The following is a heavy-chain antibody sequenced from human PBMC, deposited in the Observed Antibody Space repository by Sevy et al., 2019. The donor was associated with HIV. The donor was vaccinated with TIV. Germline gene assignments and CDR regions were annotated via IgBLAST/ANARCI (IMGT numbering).Heavy chain of an antibody. CDR2: ISSSSSTI. CDR3: ARDTYYYDSSRYYWYFDL. CDR1: GFTFSSYS. J-gene: IGHJ2*01. V-gene: IGHV3-48*02. Sequence: GGSLRLSCAASGFTFSSYSMNWVRQAPGKGLEWVSYISSSSSTIYYADSVKGRFTITRDNAKNSLYLQMNSLRDEDTAVHYCARDTYYYDSSRYYWYFDLWGRGTLVRVSS. D-gene: IGHD3-22*01.